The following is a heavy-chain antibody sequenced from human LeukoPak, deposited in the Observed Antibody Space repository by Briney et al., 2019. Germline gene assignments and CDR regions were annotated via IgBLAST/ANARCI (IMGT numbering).Heavy chain of an antibody. CDR1: GFTFSDYY. Sequence: GGSLRLSCAASGFTFSDYYMSWIRQAPGKGLEWVSYISSSGSTICYADSVKGRFTISRDNAKNSLYLQMNSLRAEDTAVYYCARDPNYDFWSGYYTPFDYWGQGTLVTVSS. V-gene: IGHV3-11*01. D-gene: IGHD3-3*01. CDR3: ARDPNYDFWSGYYTPFDY. CDR2: ISSSGSTI. J-gene: IGHJ4*02.